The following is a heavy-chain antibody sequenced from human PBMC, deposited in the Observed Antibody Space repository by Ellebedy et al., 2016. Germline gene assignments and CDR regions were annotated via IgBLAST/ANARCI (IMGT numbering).Heavy chain of an antibody. CDR2: VNHSGDT. CDR3: ARVHRPSYTSGRRFDY. CDR1: GESFSDYY. Sequence: SETLSLTCAVYGESFSDYYGSWIRQPPGKGLEWIGEVNHSGDTNYNPSLKSRVTISVDTSKNQFPLKLNSVTAADTAVYYCARVHRPSYTSGRRFDYWGQGTLVTVSS. J-gene: IGHJ4*02. V-gene: IGHV4-34*01. D-gene: IGHD5-18*01.